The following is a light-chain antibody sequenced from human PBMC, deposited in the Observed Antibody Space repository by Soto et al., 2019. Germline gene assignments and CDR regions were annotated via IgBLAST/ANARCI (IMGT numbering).Light chain of an antibody. CDR2: GAS. V-gene: IGKV3-20*01. CDR3: QHYNSYSEA. Sequence: DIVLSQSIGTLSLCPREKAILSCRASQTVNNNYLAWCQQKPGQAPRLLIYGASRRATGIPDRFSGSASGTDFTLTISSLQPDDFATYYCQHYNSYSEAFGQGTEVDIK. J-gene: IGKJ1*01. CDR1: QTVNNNY.